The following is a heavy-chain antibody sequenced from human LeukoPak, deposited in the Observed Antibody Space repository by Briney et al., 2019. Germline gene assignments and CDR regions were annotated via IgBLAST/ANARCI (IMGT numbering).Heavy chain of an antibody. D-gene: IGHD5-18*01. V-gene: IGHV1-69*05. CDR3: ARDRASTAMAYFDY. Sequence: SVKVSCKASGGTFSSYAISWVRQAPGQGLEWMGRIIPIFGTANYAQKFQGRVTTTTDESTSTAYMELSSLRSEDTAVYYCARDRASTAMAYFDYWGQGTLVTVAS. J-gene: IGHJ4*02. CDR2: IIPIFGTA. CDR1: GGTFSSYA.